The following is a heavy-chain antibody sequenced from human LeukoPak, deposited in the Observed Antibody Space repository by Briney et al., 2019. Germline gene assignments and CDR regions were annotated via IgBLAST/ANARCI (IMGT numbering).Heavy chain of an antibody. CDR3: ARELGYDFWSGYDY. Sequence: SVKVSCKASGGTFSSYAISWVRQAPGQGLEWMGRIIPIFGAANYAQKFQGRVTITTDESTSTAYMELSSLRSEDTAVYYCARELGYDFWSGYDYWGQGTLVTVSS. D-gene: IGHD3-3*01. V-gene: IGHV1-69*05. CDR2: IIPIFGAA. CDR1: GGTFSSYA. J-gene: IGHJ4*02.